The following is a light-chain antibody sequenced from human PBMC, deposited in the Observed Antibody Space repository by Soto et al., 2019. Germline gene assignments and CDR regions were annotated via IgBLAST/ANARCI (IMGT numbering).Light chain of an antibody. CDR3: QSYDSSLSGLGYVV. Sequence: QSVLTQPPSVSGAPGQRVTISCTGSSSNIGAGYDVHWYQQLPGTAPKLLIYGNSNRPSGVPDRFSGSKSGTSASLAITGLQAEDEADYYCQSYDSSLSGLGYVVFGGGTKLTVL. CDR2: GNS. V-gene: IGLV1-40*01. J-gene: IGLJ2*01. CDR1: SSNIGAGYD.